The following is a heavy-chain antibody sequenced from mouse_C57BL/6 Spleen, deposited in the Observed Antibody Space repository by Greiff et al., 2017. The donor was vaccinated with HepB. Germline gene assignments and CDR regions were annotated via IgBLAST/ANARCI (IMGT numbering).Heavy chain of an antibody. V-gene: IGHV1-82*01. CDR3: ARSGYPVWFAY. CDR2: IYPGDGDT. CDR1: GYAFSSSW. D-gene: IGHD3-1*01. J-gene: IGHJ3*01. Sequence: VQLQQSGPELVKPGASVKISCKASGYAFSSSWMNWVKQRPGKGLEWIGRIYPGDGDTNYNGKFKGKATLTADKSSSTAYMQLSSLTSEDSAVYFGARSGYPVWFAYWGQGTLVTVSA.